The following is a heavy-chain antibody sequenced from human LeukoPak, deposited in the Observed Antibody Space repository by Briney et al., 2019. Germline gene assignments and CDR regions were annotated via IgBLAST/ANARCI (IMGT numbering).Heavy chain of an antibody. V-gene: IGHV5-51*01. Sequence: GESLKISCKGSGYSFTSYWIGWVRQMPGKGLEWMGIIYPGDSDTRYSLSFQGQVTISADKSISTAYLQWSSLKASDTAMYYCARLQKGQYSGYDGYYFDYWGQGTLVTVSS. D-gene: IGHD5-12*01. CDR2: IYPGDSDT. CDR3: ARLQKGQYSGYDGYYFDY. CDR1: GYSFTSYW. J-gene: IGHJ4*02.